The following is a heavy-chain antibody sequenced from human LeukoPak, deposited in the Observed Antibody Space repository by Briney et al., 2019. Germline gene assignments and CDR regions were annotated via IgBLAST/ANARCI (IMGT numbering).Heavy chain of an antibody. CDR3: AKDGERVRGVMYVY. CDR1: GFTFSSYA. Sequence: GGSLRLSCAASGFTFSSYAMSWVRQAPGKGLEWVSAISGSGGSTYYADSVKGRFTIPRGNSKNTLYLQMNSLRAEDTAVYYCAKDGERVRGVMYVYWGQGTLVTVSS. CDR2: ISGSGGST. D-gene: IGHD3-10*01. V-gene: IGHV3-23*01. J-gene: IGHJ4*02.